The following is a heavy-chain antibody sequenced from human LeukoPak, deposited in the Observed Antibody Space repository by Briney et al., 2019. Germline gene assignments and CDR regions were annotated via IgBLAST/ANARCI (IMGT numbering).Heavy chain of an antibody. CDR2: IYHTGST. D-gene: IGHD3-22*01. J-gene: IGHJ3*02. Sequence: SETLSLTCAVSGGSISSGGYSWGWIRQPPGKGLEFIGYIYHTGSTNYNPSLKSRVAISVDRSKNQFSLKLTSVTAADTAVYYCARGLVYDSSTFDIWGQGTMVTVSS. V-gene: IGHV4-30-2*01. CDR1: GGSISSGGYS. CDR3: ARGLVYDSSTFDI.